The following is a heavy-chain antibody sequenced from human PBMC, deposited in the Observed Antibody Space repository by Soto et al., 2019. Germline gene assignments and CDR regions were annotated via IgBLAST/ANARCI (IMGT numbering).Heavy chain of an antibody. CDR3: VSLRYSSSHNLFDP. CDR2: IYYSGST. CDR1: GGSISSYY. J-gene: IGHJ5*02. D-gene: IGHD6-6*01. Sequence: SETLSLTCTVSGGSISSYYWSWIRQPPGKGLEWIGYIYYSGSTNYNPSLKSRVTISVDTSKNQFSLKLSSVTAADTAVYYCVSLRYSSSHNLFDPWXQGSLVPVSS. V-gene: IGHV4-59*08.